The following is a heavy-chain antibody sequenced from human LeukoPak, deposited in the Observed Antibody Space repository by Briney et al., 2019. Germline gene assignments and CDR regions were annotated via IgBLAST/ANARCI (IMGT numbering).Heavy chain of an antibody. CDR3: ARDPIRITIFEVVSEAFLCGMDV. CDR1: GYTFTGYY. J-gene: IGHJ6*02. Sequence: ASVKVSCKASGYTFTGYYMHWVRQAPGQGLEWMGWINPNSGGTNYAQKFQGRVTMTRDTSISTAYMELSRLRSDDTAVYYCARDPIRITIFEVVSEAFLCGMDVWGQGTTVTVSS. CDR2: INPNSGGT. D-gene: IGHD3-3*01. V-gene: IGHV1-2*02.